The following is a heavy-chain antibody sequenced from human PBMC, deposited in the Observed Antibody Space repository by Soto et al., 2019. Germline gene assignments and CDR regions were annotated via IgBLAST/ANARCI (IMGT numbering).Heavy chain of an antibody. CDR1: GGSISSGGYY. CDR3: ARVGYYDSSGFDY. D-gene: IGHD3-22*01. Sequence: PSEPLSLTCTVFGGSISSGGYYWSWIRQHPGKGLEWIGYIYYSGSTYYNPSLKSRVTISVDTSKNQFSLKLSSVTAADTAVYYCARVGYYDSSGFDYWGQGTLVTVSS. V-gene: IGHV4-31*03. CDR2: IYYSGST. J-gene: IGHJ4*02.